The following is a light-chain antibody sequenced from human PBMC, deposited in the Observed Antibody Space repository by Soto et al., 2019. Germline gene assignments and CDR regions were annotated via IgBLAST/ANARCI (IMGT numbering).Light chain of an antibody. CDR3: QQRSHWPVT. J-gene: IGKJ1*01. CDR1: QSVSSY. CDR2: DAS. Sequence: EIVLTQSPGTLSLSPGERATLSCRASQSVSSYLGWYQQNPGQAPMLLIYDASTRATGISARFSGSGSGTDFTLTISSLEPEDFAIYYCQQRSHWPVTFGQGTKVEVK. V-gene: IGKV3-11*01.